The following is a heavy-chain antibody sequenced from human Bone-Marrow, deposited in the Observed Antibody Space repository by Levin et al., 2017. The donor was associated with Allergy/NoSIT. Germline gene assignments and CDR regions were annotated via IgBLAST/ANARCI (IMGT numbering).Heavy chain of an antibody. V-gene: IGHV4-31*03. D-gene: IGHD2-15*01. J-gene: IGHJ3*02. CDR2: IYYTGST. CDR1: GGSISSGVYY. CDR3: ARVRCSGGTCYFFSPADVFDI. Sequence: PSETLSLTCTVSGGSISSGVYYWSWIRQDPGKGLEWIGYIYYTGSTYSNPSLKSRVTMSVDTSKNQFSLNLSSVTAADTAVYFCARVRCSGGTCYFFSPADVFDIWGQGTMVTVSA.